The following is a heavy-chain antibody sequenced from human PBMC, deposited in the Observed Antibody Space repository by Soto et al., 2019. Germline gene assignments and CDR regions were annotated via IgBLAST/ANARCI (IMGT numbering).Heavy chain of an antibody. J-gene: IGHJ6*02. CDR2: INHRRST. CDR3: ARGSGWYIDYYYPMDV. D-gene: IGHD6-19*01. CDR1: GGSFSGYY. Sequence: SETLSLTCAVYGGSFSGYYWSWIRQPPGKGLEWIGEINHRRSTNYNPSLKGRVTISVDTSKNQFSLKLSSVTAADRAVYYCARGSGWYIDYYYPMDVRGQGTTVT. V-gene: IGHV4-34*01.